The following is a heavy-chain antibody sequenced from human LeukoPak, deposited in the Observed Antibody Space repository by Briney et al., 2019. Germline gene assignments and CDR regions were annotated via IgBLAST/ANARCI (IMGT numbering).Heavy chain of an antibody. Sequence: PGGSLRLSCAASGFTVSSTYMSWVRQAPGKGLEWVSVIYSGGSTYYADSVKGRLTISRDNSKNTLYLQMNSLRAEDTAVYYCARDRLYSSSSEDYWGQGTLVTVPS. J-gene: IGHJ4*02. CDR1: GFTVSSTY. CDR3: ARDRLYSSSSEDY. V-gene: IGHV3-53*01. CDR2: IYSGGST. D-gene: IGHD6-6*01.